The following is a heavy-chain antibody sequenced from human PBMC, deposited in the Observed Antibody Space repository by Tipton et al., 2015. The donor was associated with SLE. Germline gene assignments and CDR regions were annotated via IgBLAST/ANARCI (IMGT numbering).Heavy chain of an antibody. CDR3: ASELPGWGAFDI. J-gene: IGHJ3*02. CDR2: IWYDGSNK. V-gene: IGHV3-33*08. CDR1: GFTFDHYA. D-gene: IGHD2-2*01. Sequence: SLRLSCAASGFTFDHYAMHWVRQAPGKGLEWVAVIWYDGSNKYYADSVKGRFTISRDNSKNTLYLQMNSLRAEDTAVYYCASELPGWGAFDIWGQGTMVTVSS.